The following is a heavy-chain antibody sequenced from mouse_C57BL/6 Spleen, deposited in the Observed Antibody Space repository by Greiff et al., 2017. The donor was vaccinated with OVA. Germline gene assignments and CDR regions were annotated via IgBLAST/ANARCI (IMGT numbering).Heavy chain of an antibody. D-gene: IGHD3-2*02. V-gene: IGHV1-50*01. CDR1: GYTFTSYW. Sequence: VQGVESGAELVKPGASVKLSCKASGYTFTSYWMQWVKQRPGQGLEWIGEIDPSDSYTNYNQKFKGKATLTVDTSSSTAYMQLSSLTSEDSAVYYCARDSSGGYRNAYWGQGTLVTVSA. CDR2: IDPSDSYT. J-gene: IGHJ3*01. CDR3: ARDSSGGYRNAY.